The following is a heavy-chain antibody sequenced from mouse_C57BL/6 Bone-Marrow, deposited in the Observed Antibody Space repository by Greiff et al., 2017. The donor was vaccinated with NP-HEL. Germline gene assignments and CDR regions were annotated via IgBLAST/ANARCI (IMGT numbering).Heavy chain of an antibody. D-gene: IGHD2-5*01. CDR1: GFTFSDYY. Sequence: EVKVVESEGGLVQPGSSMKLSCTASGFTFSDYYMAWVRQVPEKGLEWVANINYDGSSTYYLDSLKSRFIISRDNAKNILYLQMSSLKSEDTATYYCARGTAYYSNYDYAMDYWGQGTSVTVSS. CDR3: ARGTAYYSNYDYAMDY. CDR2: INYDGSST. J-gene: IGHJ4*01. V-gene: IGHV5-16*01.